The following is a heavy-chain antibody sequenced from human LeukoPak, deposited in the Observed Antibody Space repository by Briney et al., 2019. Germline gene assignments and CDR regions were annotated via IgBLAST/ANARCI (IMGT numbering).Heavy chain of an antibody. Sequence: GASVTVSFTASGGTFSSYAISWVRQAPGQGLEWMGGIIPIFGTANYAQKFQGKVTITADESTSTAYMELSSLRSEDTAVYYCARVLDGDPIDYWGQGTLVTVSS. CDR1: GGTFSSYA. V-gene: IGHV1-69*13. J-gene: IGHJ4*02. CDR3: ARVLDGDPIDY. D-gene: IGHD4-17*01. CDR2: IIPIFGTA.